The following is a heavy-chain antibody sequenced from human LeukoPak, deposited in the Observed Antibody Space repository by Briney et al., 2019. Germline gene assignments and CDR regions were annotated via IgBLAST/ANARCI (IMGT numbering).Heavy chain of an antibody. D-gene: IGHD5-18*01. CDR3: ARSGYGGGFYD. Sequence: PGGSLRLSCTASGFTFSSFAMNWVRQAPGKGLEWVSYISSSGSTIYYADSVKGRFTISRDNAKNSLYLQMNSLRAEDTAVKYCARSGYGGGFYDWGQGTLVTVSS. CDR2: ISSSGSTI. V-gene: IGHV3-48*03. CDR1: GFTFSSFA. J-gene: IGHJ4*02.